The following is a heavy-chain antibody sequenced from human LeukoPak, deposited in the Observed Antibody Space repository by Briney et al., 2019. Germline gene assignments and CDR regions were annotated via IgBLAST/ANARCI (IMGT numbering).Heavy chain of an antibody. J-gene: IGHJ5*02. Sequence: GGSLRLSCAASGFTFSSYWMSWVRQAPGKGLEWVANIKQDGSEKYYVDSVKGRFTISRDNAKNSLYLQMNSLRAEDTAAYYCARDLPGYGDYNWFDPWGQGTLVTVSS. D-gene: IGHD4-17*01. CDR2: IKQDGSEK. CDR1: GFTFSSYW. CDR3: ARDLPGYGDYNWFDP. V-gene: IGHV3-7*01.